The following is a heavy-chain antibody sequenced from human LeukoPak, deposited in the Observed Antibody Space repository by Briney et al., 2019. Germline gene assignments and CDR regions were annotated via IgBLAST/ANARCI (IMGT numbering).Heavy chain of an antibody. J-gene: IGHJ4*02. CDR2: ISSNGGST. V-gene: IGHV3-64*01. CDR3: ARRQNYYGSGSYYDY. CDR1: GFTFSSYA. D-gene: IGHD3-10*01. Sequence: GGSLRLSCAASGFTFSSYAMHWVRQAPGKGLEYVSAISSNGGSTYYANSVKGRFTISRDNSKNTLYLQMGSLRAEDMAVYYCARRQNYYGSGSYYDYWGQGTLVTVSS.